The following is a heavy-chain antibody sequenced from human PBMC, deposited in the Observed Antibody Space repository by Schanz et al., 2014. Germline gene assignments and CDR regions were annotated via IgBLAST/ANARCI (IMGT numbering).Heavy chain of an antibody. V-gene: IGHV1-46*01. CDR1: GYTFVSYS. J-gene: IGHJ6*02. D-gene: IGHD3-22*01. CDR3: ARDDRAYYYGMDV. Sequence: QVQLVQSGAEVKKPGASVKVSCKASGYTFVSYSMHWVRQAPGQGLEWMGIINPSGGGTSYALRFQGRVTVTRDTSRSTVYMELSRVTYEDTAVYYCARDDRAYYYGMDVWGQGTTVTVSS. CDR2: INPSGGGT.